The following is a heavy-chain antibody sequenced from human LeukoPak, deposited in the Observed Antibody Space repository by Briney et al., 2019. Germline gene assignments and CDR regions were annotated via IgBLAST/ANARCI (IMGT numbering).Heavy chain of an antibody. D-gene: IGHD3-9*01. CDR2: IYTSGST. Sequence: SQTLSLTCTVSGGSISSGSYYWSWIRQPAGKGLEWIGRIYTSGSTNYNPPLKSRVTISVDTSKNQFSLKLSSVTAADTAVHYCARSSVDYDILTGPLLPHWEVWFDPWGQGTLVTVSS. CDR1: GGSISSGSYY. V-gene: IGHV4-61*02. J-gene: IGHJ5*02. CDR3: ARSSVDYDILTGPLLPHWEVWFDP.